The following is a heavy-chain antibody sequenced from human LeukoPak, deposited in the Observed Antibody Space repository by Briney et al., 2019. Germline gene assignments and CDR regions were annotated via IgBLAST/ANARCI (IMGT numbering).Heavy chain of an antibody. Sequence: GASVKVSCKASGYTFTGYCMHWVRQAPGQGLEWMGWINPNSGGTNYAQKFQGWVTMTRDTSISTAYMELSRLRSDDTAVYYCAREKGWVIGTMVRGVDYGMDVWGKGTTVTVSS. D-gene: IGHD3-10*01. J-gene: IGHJ6*04. CDR2: INPNSGGT. CDR1: GYTFTGYC. V-gene: IGHV1-2*04. CDR3: AREKGWVIGTMVRGVDYGMDV.